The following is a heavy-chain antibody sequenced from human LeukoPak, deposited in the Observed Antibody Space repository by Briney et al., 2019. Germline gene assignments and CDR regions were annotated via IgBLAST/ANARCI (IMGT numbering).Heavy chain of an antibody. Sequence: PGGSLRLSCAASGFTFNTFNMNWVRQAPGKGLEWVSGINWNGGSTGYADSVKGRFTISRDNAKNSLYLQMNSLRAEDTALYYCARGTTVVLNGLFDYWGQGTLVTVSS. CDR1: GFTFNTFN. D-gene: IGHD4-23*01. V-gene: IGHV3-20*04. CDR3: ARGTTVVLNGLFDY. J-gene: IGHJ4*02. CDR2: INWNGGST.